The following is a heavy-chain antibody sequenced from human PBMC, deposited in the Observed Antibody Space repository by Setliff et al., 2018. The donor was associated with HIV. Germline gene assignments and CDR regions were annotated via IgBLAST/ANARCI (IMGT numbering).Heavy chain of an antibody. V-gene: IGHV1-69*13. CDR3: ARSSSNEY. Sequence: ASVKVSCKASGVTFTTYTITWVRQAPGQGLECMGGIIPIFGTTNYAQKFQGRVTMTEDSSTDTAYMELSSLTSDDTAVYYCARSSSNEYWGQGTLVTVSS. CDR1: GVTFTTYT. D-gene: IGHD6-13*01. CDR2: IIPIFGTT. J-gene: IGHJ4*02.